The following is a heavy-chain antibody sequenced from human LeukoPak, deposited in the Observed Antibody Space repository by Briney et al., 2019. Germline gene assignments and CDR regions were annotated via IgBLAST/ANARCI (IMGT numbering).Heavy chain of an antibody. J-gene: IGHJ4*02. CDR2: IYYSGST. CDR1: GGSISSSSYY. CDR3: ARQVSTYYDFWSGYYYFDY. Sequence: SETLSLTCTVSGGSISSSSYYWGWIRQPPGKGLEWIGSIYYSGSTNYNPSLKSRVTISVDTSKNQFSLKLSSVTAADTAVYYCARQVSTYYDFWSGYYYFDYWGQGTLVTVSS. D-gene: IGHD3-3*01. V-gene: IGHV4-39*01.